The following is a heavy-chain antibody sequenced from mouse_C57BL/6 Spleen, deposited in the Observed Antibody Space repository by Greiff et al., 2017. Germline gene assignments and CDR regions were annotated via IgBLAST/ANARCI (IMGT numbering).Heavy chain of an antibody. J-gene: IGHJ1*03. Sequence: QVKLQQPGAELVKPGASVKLSCKASGYTFTSYWMHWVKQRPGRGLEWIGRLDPSSGGTKYNEKFKSKATLTVDKPSSTAYMQLSSLTSENSAVYYCARGGLRRGRWYFDVWGTGTTVTVSS. CDR2: LDPSSGGT. V-gene: IGHV1-72*01. CDR3: ARGGLRRGRWYFDV. CDR1: GYTFTSYW. D-gene: IGHD2-2*01.